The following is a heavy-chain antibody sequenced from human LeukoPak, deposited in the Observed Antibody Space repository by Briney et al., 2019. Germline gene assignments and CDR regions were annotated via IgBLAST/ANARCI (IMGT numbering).Heavy chain of an antibody. V-gene: IGHV3-23*01. CDR3: AKSSDYYYYYMDV. J-gene: IGHJ6*03. CDR1: GLTFNNYV. D-gene: IGHD3-22*01. CDR2: ISGSGGST. Sequence: GRSLRLSCVASGLTFNNYVMNWVRQAPGKGLEWVSGISGSGGSTYYADSEKGQFTISRDNSKNTLYLQMNSLRAEDTAIYYCAKSSDYYYYYMDVWGKGTTVTVSS.